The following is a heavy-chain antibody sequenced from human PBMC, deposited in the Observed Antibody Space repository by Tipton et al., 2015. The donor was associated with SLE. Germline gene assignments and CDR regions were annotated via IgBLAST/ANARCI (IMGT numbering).Heavy chain of an antibody. Sequence: TLSLTCTVSGGSISSYYWSWIRQPPGKGLEWIGYIYYSGSTNYNPSLKSRVTISVDTSKNQFSLKLSSVTAADTAVYYCARDLQPTYSGSYLGYYYYGMDVWGQGTTVTVSS. D-gene: IGHD1-26*01. CDR2: IYYSGST. CDR3: ARDLQPTYSGSYLGYYYYGMDV. V-gene: IGHV4-59*01. CDR1: GGSISSYY. J-gene: IGHJ6*02.